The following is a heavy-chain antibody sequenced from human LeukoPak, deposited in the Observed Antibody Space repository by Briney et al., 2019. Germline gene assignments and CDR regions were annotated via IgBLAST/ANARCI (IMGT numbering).Heavy chain of an antibody. CDR2: IYYSGST. D-gene: IGHD6-19*01. Sequence: PSETLSLTCTVSGGSISSHYWSWIRQPPGKGLEWIGYIYYSGSTNYNPSLKSRVTISVDTSKNQSSLKLSSVTAADTAVYYCASLSSGWYLYFDYWGQGTLVTVSS. CDR3: ASLSSGWYLYFDY. J-gene: IGHJ4*02. V-gene: IGHV4-59*11. CDR1: GGSISSHY.